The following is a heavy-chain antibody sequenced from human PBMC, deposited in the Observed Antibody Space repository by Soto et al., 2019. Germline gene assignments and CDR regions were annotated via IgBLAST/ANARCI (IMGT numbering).Heavy chain of an antibody. CDR3: AGDAHYYDSSGYPDY. CDR2: IWYDGSNK. CDR1: VFTFSIYG. D-gene: IGHD3-22*01. Sequence: AWGALLVSCASSVFTFSIYGMHWVRQAPGKGLEWVAVIWYDGSNKYYADSVKGRFTISRDNSKNTLYLQMNSLRAEDTAVYYCAGDAHYYDSSGYPDYWGQGTLVTVSS. V-gene: IGHV3-33*01. J-gene: IGHJ4*02.